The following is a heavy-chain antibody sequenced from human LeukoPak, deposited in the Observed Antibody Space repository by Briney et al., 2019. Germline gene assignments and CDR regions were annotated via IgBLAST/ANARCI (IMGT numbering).Heavy chain of an antibody. J-gene: IGHJ4*02. D-gene: IGHD3-22*01. CDR3: ARDFGYYDSTWGCFDY. CDR2: IKQDGSEK. Sequence: PGGSLRLSCAASGFTFSSYWMSWVRQAPGKGLEWVANIKQDGSEKYYVDSVKGRFTISRDNAKNSLYLQMNSLRAEDTAVYYCARDFGYYDSTWGCFDYWGQGTLVTVSS. CDR1: GFTFSSYW. V-gene: IGHV3-7*01.